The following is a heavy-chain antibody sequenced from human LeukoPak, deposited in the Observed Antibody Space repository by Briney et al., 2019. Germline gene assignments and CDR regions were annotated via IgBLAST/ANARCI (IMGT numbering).Heavy chain of an antibody. CDR3: AKGDSSGAFDY. CDR1: GFTFRNYG. V-gene: IGHV3-30*18. J-gene: IGHJ4*02. Sequence: GGSLSLSCQASGFTFRNYGMHWVRQAPGKGLEWVAVVLYDGSNKYYADSVKGRFTISRDQSKNTLSLQMNSLRTEDTAVYYCAKGDSSGAFDYWGQGTLVTVSS. CDR2: VLYDGSNK. D-gene: IGHD2-21*01.